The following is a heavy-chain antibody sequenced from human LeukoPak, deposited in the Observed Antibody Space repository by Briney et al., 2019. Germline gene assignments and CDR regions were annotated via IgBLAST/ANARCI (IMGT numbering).Heavy chain of an antibody. CDR1: GGSISTYY. Sequence: SETLSLTCTVSGGSISTYYWSWIRQLPGKGLEWIGYIFYSGSTDYNPSLKSRVTISVDTSNNQFSLKLSSVTAADTAVYYCARGLYSGTYSPFDYWGQGTLVTASS. J-gene: IGHJ4*02. V-gene: IGHV4-59*01. CDR2: IFYSGST. D-gene: IGHD1-26*01. CDR3: ARGLYSGTYSPFDY.